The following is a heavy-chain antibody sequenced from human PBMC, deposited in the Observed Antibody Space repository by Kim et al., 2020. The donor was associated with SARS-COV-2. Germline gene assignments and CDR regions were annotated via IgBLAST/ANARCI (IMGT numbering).Heavy chain of an antibody. Sequence: GGSLRLSCAASGFTFSNYWMHWVRQAPGEGLVYVSRVNPDGSTIAYADSVRGRFTVSRDNAQNTLYLQVYSLRAEDTAVNYCVRSASDYQGLDVWGHGTT. CDR2: VNPDGSTI. CDR1: GFTFSNYW. V-gene: IGHV3-74*03. CDR3: VRSASDYQGLDV. J-gene: IGHJ6*02.